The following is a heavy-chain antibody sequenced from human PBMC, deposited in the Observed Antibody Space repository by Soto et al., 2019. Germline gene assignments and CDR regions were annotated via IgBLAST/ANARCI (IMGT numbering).Heavy chain of an antibody. CDR2: IYYRGNT. Sequence: SETLSLTCSVSGASITSDKYYWGWIRQPPGKGLEWIGSIYYRGNTYYNPSLQTRVTISLDKSKSQFSLRLNSVTAADSAVYFCARLEGLATISYYFDFWGQGAQVTVSS. J-gene: IGHJ4*02. D-gene: IGHD3-3*01. CDR3: ARLEGLATISYYFDF. V-gene: IGHV4-39*01. CDR1: GASITSDKYY.